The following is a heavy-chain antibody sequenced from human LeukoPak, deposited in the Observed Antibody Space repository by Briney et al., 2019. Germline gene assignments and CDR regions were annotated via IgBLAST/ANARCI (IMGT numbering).Heavy chain of an antibody. D-gene: IGHD1-26*01. Sequence: GGSLRLSCAASGFTFSNYWMSWVRQAPGKGLGWVANIKQDGSERYYVDSVKGRFTIFRDNAKNSLYLQMNSLRAEDTAVFYCARYGGSYYFDNWGQGTLVTVSS. J-gene: IGHJ4*02. V-gene: IGHV3-7*01. CDR3: ARYGGSYYFDN. CDR2: IKQDGSER. CDR1: GFTFSNYW.